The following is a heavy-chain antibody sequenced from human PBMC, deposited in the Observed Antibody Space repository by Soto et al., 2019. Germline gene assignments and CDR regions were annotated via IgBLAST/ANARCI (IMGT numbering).Heavy chain of an antibody. CDR1: GGTFSTDS. CDR2: IIPVFGTA. CDR3: AREIDGYYGMDV. Sequence: QVQLVQSGAEVKKPGSSVKVSCKASGGTFSTDSISWVRQAPGQGLEWMGGIIPVFGTANNEQKFQGRVTITADESTSTAYMELSSLRSEDTAVYFCAREIDGYYGMDVWGQGTTVTVAS. J-gene: IGHJ6*02. V-gene: IGHV1-69*12.